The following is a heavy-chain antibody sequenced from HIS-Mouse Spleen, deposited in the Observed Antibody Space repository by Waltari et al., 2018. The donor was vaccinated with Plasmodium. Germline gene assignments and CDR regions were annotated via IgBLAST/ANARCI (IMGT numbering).Heavy chain of an antibody. J-gene: IGHJ3*02. CDR2: IKSDGRST. Sequence: EVQLVESGGGLVQPGGSLRLSCAASGFTFSRYWMHWVRQAPGKGLVWASRIKSDGRSTRYADSVKGRFNRSRDNAKNTLYLQMNSLRAEDTAVYYCARTIAVVATGDAFDIWGQGTMVTVSS. D-gene: IGHD6-13*01. V-gene: IGHV3-74*01. CDR3: ARTIAVVATGDAFDI. CDR1: GFTFSRYW.